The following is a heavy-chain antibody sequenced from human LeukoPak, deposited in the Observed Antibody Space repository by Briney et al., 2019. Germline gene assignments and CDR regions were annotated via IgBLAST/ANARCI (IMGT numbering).Heavy chain of an antibody. V-gene: IGHV3-23*01. Sequence: PGGSLRLSCAASGLTFSSYAMSWVRQAPGKGLEWVSAISGSGGSTYYADSVKGRFTISRDNSKNTLYLQMNSLRAEDTAVYYCAKFDDSSGYYRYWGQGTLVTVSS. D-gene: IGHD3-22*01. CDR2: ISGSGGST. CDR3: AKFDDSSGYYRY. CDR1: GLTFSSYA. J-gene: IGHJ4*02.